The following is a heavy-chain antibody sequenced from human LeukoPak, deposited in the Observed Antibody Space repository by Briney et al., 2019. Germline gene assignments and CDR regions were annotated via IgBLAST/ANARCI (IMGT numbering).Heavy chain of an antibody. V-gene: IGHV5-51*01. CDR1: GYSFTSYW. D-gene: IGHD4-17*01. J-gene: IGHJ3*02. CDR2: IYPGDSDT. Sequence: GESLKISCKGSGYSFTSYWIGWVRQMPGKGLEWMGIIYPGDSDTRYSPSFQGQVTISADKSISTAYLQWSSLKASDTAMYYCARDYPSRSMTTVTTYDAFDIWGQGTMVTVSS. CDR3: ARDYPSRSMTTVTTYDAFDI.